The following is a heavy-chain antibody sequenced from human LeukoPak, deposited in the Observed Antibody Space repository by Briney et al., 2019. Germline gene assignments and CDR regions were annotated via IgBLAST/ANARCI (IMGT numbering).Heavy chain of an antibody. CDR2: ISGSGGTT. Sequence: GGSLRLSCAASRFTFSSYAMSWVRQAPGKGLEWVSSISGSGGTTYYADSVRGRFTISRDNSKNTLYLQMNSLRAEDTAVYYCTKSPGQGIVGSSPAYNYYMDVWGTGTTVTVSS. V-gene: IGHV3-23*01. CDR3: TKSPGQGIVGSSPAYNYYMDV. D-gene: IGHD1-26*01. J-gene: IGHJ6*03. CDR1: RFTFSSYA.